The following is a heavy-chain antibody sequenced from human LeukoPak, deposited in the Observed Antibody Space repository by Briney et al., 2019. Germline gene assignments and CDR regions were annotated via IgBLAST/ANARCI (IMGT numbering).Heavy chain of an antibody. CDR1: GYSFTGHY. CDR3: ATGGYSSSWFSPYNWFDP. D-gene: IGHD6-13*01. J-gene: IGHJ5*02. V-gene: IGHV1-2*02. CDR2: INPKSGGT. Sequence: GASVKVSCKASGYSFTGHYMHWVRQAPGQGREWMGWINPKSGGTNYAQKFQGRVTMTRDTSISTAYMELSRLRSDDTAVYYCATGGYSSSWFSPYNWFDPWGQGTLVTVSS.